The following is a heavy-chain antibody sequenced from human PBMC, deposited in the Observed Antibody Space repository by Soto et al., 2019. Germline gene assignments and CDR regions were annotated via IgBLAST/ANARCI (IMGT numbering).Heavy chain of an antibody. Sequence: SETLSLTCIVSGGSISSSSYYWGWIRQPPGKGLEWIGSIYYSGSTYYNPSLKSRVTISVDTSKNQFSLKLSSVTAADTAVFHCARHRARNWFDPWGQGTLVTVSS. CDR2: IYYSGST. J-gene: IGHJ5*02. CDR1: GGSISSSSYY. V-gene: IGHV4-39*01. CDR3: ARHRARNWFDP. D-gene: IGHD6-6*01.